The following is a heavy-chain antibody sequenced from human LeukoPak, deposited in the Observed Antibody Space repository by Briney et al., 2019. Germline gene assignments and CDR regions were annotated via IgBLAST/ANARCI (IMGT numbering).Heavy chain of an antibody. V-gene: IGHV4-34*01. CDR1: GGSFSGYY. CDR3: ARGRLVSSQPFDY. D-gene: IGHD6-6*01. Sequence: SETLSLTCAVYGGSFSGYYWSWIRQPPGKGLEWIGEINHSGSTNYNPSLKSRVTISADTSKNQFSLKLSSVTAADTAVYYCARGRLVSSQPFDYWGQGTLVTVSS. CDR2: INHSGST. J-gene: IGHJ4*02.